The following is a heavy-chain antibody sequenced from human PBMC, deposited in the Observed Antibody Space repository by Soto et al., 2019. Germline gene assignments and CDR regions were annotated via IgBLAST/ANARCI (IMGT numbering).Heavy chain of an antibody. CDR3: ARERELAGADAFDI. J-gene: IGHJ3*02. D-gene: IGHD1-26*01. CDR1: GYAFTGYY. V-gene: IGHV1-2*02. Sequence: ASVKVSCKASGYAFTGYYMHWVRQAPGQGLEWMGWINPNSGGTNYAQKFQGRVTMTRDTSISTAYMELSRLRSGDTAVYYCARERELAGADAFDIWGQGTMVNVSS. CDR2: INPNSGGT.